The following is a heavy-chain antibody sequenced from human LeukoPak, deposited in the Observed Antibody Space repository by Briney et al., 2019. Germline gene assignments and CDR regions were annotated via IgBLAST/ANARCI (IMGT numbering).Heavy chain of an antibody. Sequence: GASVKVSCKASGYTFTGYYMHWVRQAPGQGLEWMGWINPNSGGTNYAQKFQGRVTMTRDTSISTAYMELSRLRSDDTAVYYCARGRSYGYGSLDYWGQGTLVTVSS. D-gene: IGHD5-18*01. CDR2: INPNSGGT. V-gene: IGHV1-2*02. CDR3: ARGRSYGYGSLDY. J-gene: IGHJ4*02. CDR1: GYTFTGYY.